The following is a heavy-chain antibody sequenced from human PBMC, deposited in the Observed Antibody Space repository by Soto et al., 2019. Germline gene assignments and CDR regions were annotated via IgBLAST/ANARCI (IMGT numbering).Heavy chain of an antibody. CDR2: MNPNSGNT. J-gene: IGHJ6*02. CDR3: ARGNYYDSSGYWFVVDPYYYYGMDV. D-gene: IGHD3-22*01. CDR1: GYTFTSYD. Sequence: QVQLVQSGAEVKKPGASVKVSCKASGYTFTSYDINWVRQATGQGLEWMGWMNPNSGNTGYAQKFQGRVTMTRNTSISTAYMELSGLRSEDTAVYYCARGNYYDSSGYWFVVDPYYYYGMDVWGQGTTVTVSS. V-gene: IGHV1-8*01.